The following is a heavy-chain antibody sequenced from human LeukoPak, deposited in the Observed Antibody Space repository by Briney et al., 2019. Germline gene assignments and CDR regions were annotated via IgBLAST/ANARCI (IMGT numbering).Heavy chain of an antibody. V-gene: IGHV4-34*01. D-gene: IGHD3-9*01. CDR3: ARLLYYDILTGYYRDY. CDR2: INHSGST. Sequence: SETLSLTCAVYGGSFSGYYWSWIRQPPWKGLEWIGEINHSGSTNYNPSLKSRVTISVDTSKNQFSLKLSSVTAADTAVYYCARLLYYDILTGYYRDYWGQGTLVTVSS. J-gene: IGHJ4*02. CDR1: GGSFSGYY.